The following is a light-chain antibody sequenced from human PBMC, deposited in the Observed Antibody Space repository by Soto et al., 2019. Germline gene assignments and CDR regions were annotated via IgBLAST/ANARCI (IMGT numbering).Light chain of an antibody. CDR3: QHYSYSRYFS. CDR2: GVS. J-gene: IGKJ3*01. CDR1: QSVSHNY. V-gene: IGKV3-20*01. Sequence: EIVLTQSPGTLSLSPGERATLSCRASQSVSHNYLAWYQQKPGHAPRLLIYGVSSRATGIPDRFSCSGSGTDFTLTISRLEPEDFAVYYCQHYSYSRYFSFGPGTKVEIK.